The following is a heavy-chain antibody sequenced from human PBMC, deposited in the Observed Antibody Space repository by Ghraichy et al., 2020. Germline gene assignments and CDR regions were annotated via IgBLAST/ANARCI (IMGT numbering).Heavy chain of an antibody. CDR1: GFIFSNYA. CDR2: ISVSGDST. V-gene: IGHV3-23*01. CDR3: AKTDYSSDD. Sequence: GGSLRLSCAASGFIFSNYAMSWVRQAPGKGLEWVSSISVSGDSTYYADSVKGRFTISRDNSKTTVFLQMNSLRAEDTAVYYCAKTDYSSDDWGQGTLVTVSS. D-gene: IGHD3-22*01. J-gene: IGHJ4*02.